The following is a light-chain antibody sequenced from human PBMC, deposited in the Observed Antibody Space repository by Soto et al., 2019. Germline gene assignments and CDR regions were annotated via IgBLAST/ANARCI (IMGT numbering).Light chain of an antibody. V-gene: IGLV2-14*01. J-gene: IGLJ2*01. Sequence: QSALTQPASVSGSPGQSITISCTGTSSDVGDFDFVSWYQQHPGKAPKLIIYYVTIRPSGVSNRFSGSKSGNTASLTISGLQAEDEADYYCSSYISSSVVFGGGTKVTVL. CDR1: SSDVGDFDF. CDR3: SSYISSSVV. CDR2: YVT.